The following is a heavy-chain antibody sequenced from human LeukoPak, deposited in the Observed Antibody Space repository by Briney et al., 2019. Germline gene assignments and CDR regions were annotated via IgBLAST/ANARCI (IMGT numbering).Heavy chain of an antibody. CDR1: GFTFSSYE. J-gene: IGHJ5*02. Sequence: PGGSLRLSCAASGFTFSSYEMNWVRQAPGKGLEWVSYISSSGSTIYYADSVKGRFTISRDNAKNTLNLQMNSLRAEDTAVYYCARDLGQYYDTSDNWFDPRGQGTLVTVSS. V-gene: IGHV3-48*03. CDR2: ISSSGSTI. CDR3: ARDLGQYYDTSDNWFDP. D-gene: IGHD3-22*01.